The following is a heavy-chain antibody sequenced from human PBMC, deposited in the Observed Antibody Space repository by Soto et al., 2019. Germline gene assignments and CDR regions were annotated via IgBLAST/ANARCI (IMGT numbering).Heavy chain of an antibody. D-gene: IGHD5-18*01. J-gene: IGHJ4*02. CDR3: ARIFYSYGPVAY. V-gene: IGHV4-4*02. CDR1: GASIISSNC. Sequence: SXTLSLTCAVSGASIISSNCWRWVRQPPGTGLEWIGEIYHGGSTNYNPSLKSRVTISIDKSKTQFSLKLTSVTAADTAVYYCARIFYSYGPVAYWGQGTLVT. CDR2: IYHGGST.